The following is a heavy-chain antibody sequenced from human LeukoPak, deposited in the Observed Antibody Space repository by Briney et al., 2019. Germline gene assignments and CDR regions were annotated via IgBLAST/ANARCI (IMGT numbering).Heavy chain of an antibody. D-gene: IGHD4-17*01. J-gene: IGHJ4*02. CDR1: GFTFSSYA. CDR2: ISYDGSNK. CDR3: ARDFFPGTVTYYFDY. V-gene: IGHV3-30-3*01. Sequence: PGGSLRLSCAASGFTFSSYAMHWVRQAPGKGLEWVAVISYDGSNKYYADSVKGRFTISRGNSKNTLYLQMNSLRAEDTAVYYCARDFFPGTVTYYFDYWGQGTLVTVSS.